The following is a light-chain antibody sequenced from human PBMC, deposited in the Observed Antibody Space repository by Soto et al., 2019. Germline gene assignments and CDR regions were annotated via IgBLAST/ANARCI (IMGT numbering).Light chain of an antibody. CDR1: HDIGNY. CDR2: GAF. CDR3: QHSDHLPL. J-gene: IGKJ3*01. Sequence: DIQMTQSPPYLSAYIGDRVTITCQASHDIGNYLNWYQHKPGKAPNLVIYGAFNLETWVPSRFSGGGSGTDFTFTISSLRPEDIATYYCQHSDHLPLFGPGTKVDIK. V-gene: IGKV1-33*01.